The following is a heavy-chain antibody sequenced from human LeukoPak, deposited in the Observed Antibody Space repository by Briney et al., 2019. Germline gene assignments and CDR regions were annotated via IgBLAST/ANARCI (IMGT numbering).Heavy chain of an antibody. CDR3: AKARDVGSGSRALDY. V-gene: IGHV3-43*01. D-gene: IGHD3-10*01. CDR2: INWNGNST. Sequence: PGGSLRLSCAASGFTFDDYTMHWVRHAPGKGLEWVSLINWNGNSTYYEDSVKGRFTISRDNSETTLYLQMNSLRAEDTAVYYCAKARDVGSGSRALDYWGQGSLVTISS. CDR1: GFTFDDYT. J-gene: IGHJ4*02.